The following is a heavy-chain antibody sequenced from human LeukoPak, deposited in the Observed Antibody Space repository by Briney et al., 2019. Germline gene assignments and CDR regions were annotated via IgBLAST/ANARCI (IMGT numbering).Heavy chain of an antibody. D-gene: IGHD1-26*01. CDR3: ARHREWELLGDY. Sequence: SETLSLTCTVSGGSISSSSYYWSWIRQPPGKGLEWIGSIYYSGSTYYNPSLKSRVTISVDTSKNQFSLKLSSVTAADTAVYYCARHREWELLGDYWGQGTLVTVSS. CDR2: IYYSGST. V-gene: IGHV4-39*01. CDR1: GGSISSSSYY. J-gene: IGHJ4*02.